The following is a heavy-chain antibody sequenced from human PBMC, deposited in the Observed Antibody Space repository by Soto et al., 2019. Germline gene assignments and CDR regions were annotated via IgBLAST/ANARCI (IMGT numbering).Heavy chain of an antibody. D-gene: IGHD6-25*01. J-gene: IGHJ4*02. CDR3: ARAGGDSSAFDY. CDR2: IGTAGDT. V-gene: IGHV3-13*01. CDR1: GFTFSSYD. Sequence: GGSLRLSCAASGFTFSSYDMHWVRQATGKGLEWVSAIGTAGDTYYPGSVKGRFTISRENAKNSLYLQMNSLRAGDTAVYYCARAGGDSSAFDYWGQGTLVTVSS.